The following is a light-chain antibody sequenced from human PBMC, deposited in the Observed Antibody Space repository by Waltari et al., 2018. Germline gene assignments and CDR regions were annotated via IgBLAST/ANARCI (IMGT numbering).Light chain of an antibody. CDR3: MQALQTPPG. Sequence: DIVMIQSPLSLPVTPGEPASIPCRSSQSLLHRNGYNYVDWYLQKPGHSPQFLIYLGSYRASGVPDRFSGSGSGTNFTLKISRVEAEDVGVYYCMQALQTPPGFGGGTKVEIK. CDR1: QSLLHRNGYNY. CDR2: LGS. V-gene: IGKV2-28*01. J-gene: IGKJ4*01.